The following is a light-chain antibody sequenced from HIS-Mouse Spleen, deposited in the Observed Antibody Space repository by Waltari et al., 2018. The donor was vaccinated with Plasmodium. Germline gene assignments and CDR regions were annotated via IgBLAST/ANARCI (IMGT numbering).Light chain of an antibody. CDR1: ALPKKY. J-gene: IGLJ3*02. CDR2: EDS. CDR3: YSTDSSGNHRV. Sequence: SYELTQPPSVSVSPGRTARITCSGDALPKKYAYWYQQKSGQAPVLVIYEDSKRPSGIPEGFSGARSGTMATLTISGDQVEDEADYYCYSTDSSGNHRVFGGGTKLTVL. V-gene: IGLV3-10*01.